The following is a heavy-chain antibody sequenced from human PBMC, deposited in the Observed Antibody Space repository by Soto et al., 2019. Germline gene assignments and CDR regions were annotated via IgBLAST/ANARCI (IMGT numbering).Heavy chain of an antibody. Sequence: ASVKVSCKASGYTFTIYDINWVLQATGQGLEWMGWMNPNSGNTGYAQKFQGRVTMTRNTSISTAYMELSSLRSEDTAVYYCARGAAAAHDAFDIWGQGTMVTVSS. CDR2: MNPNSGNT. CDR3: ARGAAAAHDAFDI. D-gene: IGHD6-13*01. V-gene: IGHV1-8*01. J-gene: IGHJ3*02. CDR1: GYTFTIYD.